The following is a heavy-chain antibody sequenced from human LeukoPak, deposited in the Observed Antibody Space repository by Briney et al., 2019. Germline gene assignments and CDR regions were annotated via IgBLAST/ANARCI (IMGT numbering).Heavy chain of an antibody. CDR2: IIPILGIA. J-gene: IGHJ4*02. CDR3: ARVDTAMVIDY. CDR1: GGTFSRYA. D-gene: IGHD5-18*01. Sequence: PGSSVKVSCKASGGTFSRYAISWVRQAPGQGLEWMGRIIPILGIANYAQKFQGRVTITADKSTSTAYMELSSLRSEDTAVYYCARVDTAMVIDYWGQGTLVTVSS. V-gene: IGHV1-69*04.